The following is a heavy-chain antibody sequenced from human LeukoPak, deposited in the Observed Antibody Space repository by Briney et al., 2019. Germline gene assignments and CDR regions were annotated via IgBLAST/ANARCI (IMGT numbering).Heavy chain of an antibody. CDR2: ISYDGSNK. V-gene: IGHV3-30*18. Sequence: QPGGSLRLSCAASGFTFSSYGMHWVRQAPGKGLEWVAVISYDGSNKYYADSVKGRFTISRDNSKNTLYLQMNSLRAEDTAVYYCAKMEGLTTWELIDYWGQGTLVTVSS. J-gene: IGHJ4*02. CDR3: AKMEGLTTWELIDY. CDR1: GFTFSSYG. D-gene: IGHD1-26*01.